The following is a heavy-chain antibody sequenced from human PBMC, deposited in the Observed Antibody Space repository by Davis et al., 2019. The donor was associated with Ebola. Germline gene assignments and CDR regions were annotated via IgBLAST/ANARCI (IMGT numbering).Heavy chain of an antibody. D-gene: IGHD3-3*01. V-gene: IGHV4-39*01. CDR1: GGSISSSNW. J-gene: IGHJ5*02. Sequence: SETLSLTCAVSGGSISSSNWWSWVRQPPGKGLEWIGSIYYSGSTYYNPSLKSRVTISVDTSKNQFSLKLSSVTAADTAVYYCARHAPYDFWSGYYPIWFDPWGQGTLVTVSS. CDR3: ARHAPYDFWSGYYPIWFDP. CDR2: IYYSGST.